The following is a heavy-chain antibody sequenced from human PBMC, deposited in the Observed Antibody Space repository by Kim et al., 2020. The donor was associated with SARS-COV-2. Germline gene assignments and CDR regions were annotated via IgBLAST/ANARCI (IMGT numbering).Heavy chain of an antibody. Sequence: SVKVSCKASGGTFSSYAISWVRQAPGQGLKWMGGIIPIFGTANYAQKFQGRVTITADESTSTAYMELSSLRSEDTAVYYCARPWGKEMDTAFDIWGQGTMVTVSS. CDR3: ARPWGKEMDTAFDI. CDR1: GGTFSSYA. D-gene: IGHD3-16*01. J-gene: IGHJ3*02. V-gene: IGHV1-69*13. CDR2: IIPIFGTA.